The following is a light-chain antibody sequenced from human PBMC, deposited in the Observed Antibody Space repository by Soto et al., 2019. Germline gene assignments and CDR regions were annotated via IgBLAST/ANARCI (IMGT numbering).Light chain of an antibody. CDR2: DTS. CDR1: QDIISY. Sequence: DIQMTQSPSSLSASVGDRVTITCQASQDIISYLNWYQQKPGRAPKLLIYDTSKFETGVPSRFSGSGFGTDFTLTISRLQVEDVATYYCQQYDGLPLTFGGGTKVEIK. J-gene: IGKJ4*01. V-gene: IGKV1-33*01. CDR3: QQYDGLPLT.